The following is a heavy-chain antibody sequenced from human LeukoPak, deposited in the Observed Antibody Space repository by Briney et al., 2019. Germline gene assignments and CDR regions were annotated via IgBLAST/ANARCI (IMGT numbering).Heavy chain of an antibody. J-gene: IGHJ3*02. V-gene: IGHV3-7*03. D-gene: IGHD1-26*01. Sequence: PGGSLRLSCAASTFTFSNYWMSWVRQAPGKGLEWVANIKQDGSEKYYADSVKGRFTISRDNAKTSLYLQMNSLRAEDTAVYYCARDVLAAGAPGTFDIGGQGKMVTVFS. CDR2: IKQDGSEK. CDR3: ARDVLAAGAPGTFDI. CDR1: TFTFSNYW.